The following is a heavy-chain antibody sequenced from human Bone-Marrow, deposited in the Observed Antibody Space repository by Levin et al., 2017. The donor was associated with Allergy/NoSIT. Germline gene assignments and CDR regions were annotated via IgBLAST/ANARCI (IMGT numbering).Heavy chain of an antibody. V-gene: IGHV3-30*18. Sequence: PGGSLRLSCAASGFTFTISDMHWVRQAPGKGLEWVAVVSSYGNNQYYADSVKGRFTISRDNSKNTVYLQINSLRAEDTAVYYCAKVQYYYDSSGHYYFDSWGQGTLVTVSS. D-gene: IGHD3-22*01. J-gene: IGHJ4*02. CDR2: VSSYGNNQ. CDR1: GFTFTISD. CDR3: AKVQYYYDSSGHYYFDS.